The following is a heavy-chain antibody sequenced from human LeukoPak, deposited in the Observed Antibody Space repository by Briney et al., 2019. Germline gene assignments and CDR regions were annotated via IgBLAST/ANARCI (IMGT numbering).Heavy chain of an antibody. CDR3: ARDSTYYYESGSSGPHYFDS. V-gene: IGHV3-30*01. J-gene: IGHJ4*02. D-gene: IGHD3-10*01. CDR1: GFTFSSYA. Sequence: TGGSLRLSCAASGFTFSSYAMHWVRQAPGKGLEWVALISFDGVYTYYADSVKGRFAISGDNSENTLYLQLNSLRAEDTAVYYCARDSTYYYESGSSGPHYFDSWGQETLVTVPS. CDR2: ISFDGVYT.